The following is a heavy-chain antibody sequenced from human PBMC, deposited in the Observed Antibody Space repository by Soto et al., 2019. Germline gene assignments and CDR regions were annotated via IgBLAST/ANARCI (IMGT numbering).Heavy chain of an antibody. D-gene: IGHD2-21*02. V-gene: IGHV1-69*13. CDR3: ARDTIGGDYDYYYYGMDV. CDR2: IIPIFGTA. Sequence: ASVKVSCKASGGTFSSYAISWVRQAPGQGLEWMGGIIPIFGTANYAQKFQGRVTITADESTSTAYMELSSLRSEDTAVYYCARDTIGGDYDYYYYGMDVWGQGTTVTVSS. J-gene: IGHJ6*02. CDR1: GGTFSSYA.